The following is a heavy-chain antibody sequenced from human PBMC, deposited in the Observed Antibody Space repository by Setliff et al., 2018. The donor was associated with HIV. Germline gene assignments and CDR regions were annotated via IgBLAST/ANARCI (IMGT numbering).Heavy chain of an antibody. Sequence: GGSLRLSCAASGFTFSTYCMNWVRQAPGKGLEWVSSISSSTRYIYYADSVKGRFTISRDNAKNSLYLQMNGLRAEDTAVYYCAREMAATAHPDDPYFQHWGQGTLVTVSS. D-gene: IGHD6-13*01. J-gene: IGHJ1*01. V-gene: IGHV3-21*01. CDR3: AREMAATAHPDDPYFQH. CDR1: GFTFSTYC. CDR2: ISSSTRYI.